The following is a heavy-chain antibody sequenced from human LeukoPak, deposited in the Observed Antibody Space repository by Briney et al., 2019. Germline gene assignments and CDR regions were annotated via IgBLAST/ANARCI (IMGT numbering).Heavy chain of an antibody. Sequence: SETLSLTCAVYGGSFSGYYWSWIRQPPGKGLEWIGEINHSGSTNYNPSLKSRVTISVDTSKNQFSLKLSSATAADTAVYYCARGSGGYNSWWGSWGQGTLVTVSS. CDR3: ARGSGGYNSWWGS. D-gene: IGHD5-24*01. CDR1: GGSFSGYY. J-gene: IGHJ4*02. CDR2: INHSGST. V-gene: IGHV4-34*01.